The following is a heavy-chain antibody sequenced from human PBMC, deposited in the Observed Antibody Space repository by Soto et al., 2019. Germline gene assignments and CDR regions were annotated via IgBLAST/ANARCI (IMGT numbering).Heavy chain of an antibody. CDR3: ARGRYCSSTSCYNLWPKNYYYYMDV. Sequence: SETLSLTCAVYGGSFSGYYWSWIRQPPGKGLEWIGEINHSGSTNYNPSLKSRVTISVDTSKNQFSLKLSSVTAADTAVYYCARGRYCSSTSCYNLWPKNYYYYMDVWGKGTTVTVSS. CDR1: GGSFSGYY. D-gene: IGHD2-2*02. CDR2: INHSGST. V-gene: IGHV4-34*01. J-gene: IGHJ6*03.